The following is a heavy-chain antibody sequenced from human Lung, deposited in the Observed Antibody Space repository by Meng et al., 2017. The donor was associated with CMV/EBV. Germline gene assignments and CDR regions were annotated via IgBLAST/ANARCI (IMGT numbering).Heavy chain of an antibody. Sequence: GESLKISCAASGFTFSDYYMRWIRQAPGKGLEWVSYISSSGSTIYYADSVKGRFTISRDNAKNSLYLQMNSLRAEDTAVYYCASTPAEFLMDRRGQGTLVTVSS. V-gene: IGHV3-11*04. CDR1: GFTFSDYY. J-gene: IGHJ4*02. CDR2: ISSSGSTI. CDR3: ASTPAEFLMDR. D-gene: IGHD3-3*01.